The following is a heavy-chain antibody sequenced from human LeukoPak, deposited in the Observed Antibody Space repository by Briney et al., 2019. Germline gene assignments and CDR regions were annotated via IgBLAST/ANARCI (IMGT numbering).Heavy chain of an antibody. V-gene: IGHV4-59*01. CDR2: IYYSGST. Sequence: KPSETLSLTCTVSGGSISSYYWSWIRQPPGKGLEWIGYIYYSGSTNYNPSLKSRVTISVDTSKNQFSLKLSSVTAADTAVYYCARAHRYLSGYEDYFDYWGQGTLVTVSS. J-gene: IGHJ4*02. D-gene: IGHD5-12*01. CDR3: ARAHRYLSGYEDYFDY. CDR1: GGSISSYY.